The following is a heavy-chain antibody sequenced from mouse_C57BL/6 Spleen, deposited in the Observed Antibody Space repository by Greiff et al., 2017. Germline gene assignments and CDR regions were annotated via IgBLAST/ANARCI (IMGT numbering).Heavy chain of an antibody. V-gene: IGHV1-82*01. CDR3: ARSAYYGSSYDAMDY. D-gene: IGHD1-1*01. Sequence: VQGVESGPELVKPGASVKISCKASGYAFSSSWMNWVKQRPGKGLEWLGRIYPGDGDTNYNGKFKGKATLTADKSSSTAYMQLSSLTSEDSAVYFCARSAYYGSSYDAMDYWGQGTSVTVSS. CDR2: IYPGDGDT. CDR1: GYAFSSSW. J-gene: IGHJ4*01.